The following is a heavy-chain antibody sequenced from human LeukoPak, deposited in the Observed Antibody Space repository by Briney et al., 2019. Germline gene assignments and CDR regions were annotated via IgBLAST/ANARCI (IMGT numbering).Heavy chain of an antibody. D-gene: IGHD4-17*01. V-gene: IGHV4-4*07. J-gene: IGHJ4*02. Sequence: SETLSLTCTVSGGSIFSSYWSWIRQPAGKGLEWIGRIYTTGTTNYNPSLKSRVPISVDTSKNQFSLKLTSMTAADTAIFYCARENDDYTFTWGQGILVTVSS. CDR2: IYTTGTT. CDR1: GGSIFSSY. CDR3: ARENDDYTFT.